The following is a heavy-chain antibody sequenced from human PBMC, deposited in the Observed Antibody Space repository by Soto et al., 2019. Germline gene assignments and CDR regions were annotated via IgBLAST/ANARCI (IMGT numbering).Heavy chain of an antibody. D-gene: IGHD3-16*01. Sequence: GESLKISCKGSGYSFTSYWISWVRQMPGKGLEWMGRIDPIDSYTNYSPSFQGHVTISADKSISTAYLQWSSLKASDTAMYYCARRAHMSRRGETFSYSSYAMDVWGQGTTVTVS. CDR1: GYSFTSYW. J-gene: IGHJ6*02. CDR2: IDPIDSYT. V-gene: IGHV5-10-1*01. CDR3: ARRAHMSRRGETFSYSSYAMDV.